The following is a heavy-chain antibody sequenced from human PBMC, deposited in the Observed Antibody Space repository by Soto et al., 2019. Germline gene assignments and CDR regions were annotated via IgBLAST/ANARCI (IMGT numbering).Heavy chain of an antibody. CDR2: ISGSGGST. Sequence: GGSLRLSCAASGFTFSSYAMSWGRQAPGKGLEWVSAISGSGGSTYYADSVKGRFTISRDNSKNTLYLQMNSLRAEDTAVYYCASAVAGPYYYYYGMDVWGQGTTVTVSS. D-gene: IGHD6-19*01. CDR3: ASAVAGPYYYYYGMDV. V-gene: IGHV3-23*01. CDR1: GFTFSSYA. J-gene: IGHJ6*02.